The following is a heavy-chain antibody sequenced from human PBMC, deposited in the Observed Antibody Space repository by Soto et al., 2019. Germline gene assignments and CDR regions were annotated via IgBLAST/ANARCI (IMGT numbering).Heavy chain of an antibody. D-gene: IGHD6-13*01. CDR3: ARAFSSSWFQAFDI. CDR1: GYTFTGYY. Sequence: ASVKVSCKASGYTFTGYYMHWVRQAPGQGLEWMGWINPNSGGTNYAQKFQGWVTMTRDTSISTAYMELSRLRSDDTAVYYCARAFSSSWFQAFDIWGQGTMVTVSS. J-gene: IGHJ3*02. V-gene: IGHV1-2*04. CDR2: INPNSGGT.